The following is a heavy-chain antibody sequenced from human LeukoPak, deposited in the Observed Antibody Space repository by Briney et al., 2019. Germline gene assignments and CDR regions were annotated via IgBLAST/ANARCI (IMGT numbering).Heavy chain of an antibody. CDR2: ISYDGSNK. Sequence: PGGSLRLSCAASGFTFSSYAMHWVRQALGKGLEWVAVISYDGSNKYYADSVKGRFTISRDNSKNTLYLQMNSLRAEDTAVYYCARPEPYYYDSSGSGFGLDYWGQGTLVTVSS. J-gene: IGHJ4*02. CDR1: GFTFSSYA. V-gene: IGHV3-30*01. D-gene: IGHD3-22*01. CDR3: ARPEPYYYDSSGSGFGLDY.